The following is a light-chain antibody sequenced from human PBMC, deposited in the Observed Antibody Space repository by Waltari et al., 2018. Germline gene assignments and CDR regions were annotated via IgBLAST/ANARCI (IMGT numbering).Light chain of an antibody. Sequence: EIVLTQSPGTLSLSPGEGATLSCSTSHTIRNTYLAWYQPKPGQAPTRLISGAFTRATGIPGRFTGSWSGTDFSLTISSLEPEDFATYYCQQYDVSPLTFGGGTKVEIK. CDR3: QQYDVSPLT. V-gene: IGKV3-20*01. J-gene: IGKJ4*01. CDR1: HTIRNTY. CDR2: GAF.